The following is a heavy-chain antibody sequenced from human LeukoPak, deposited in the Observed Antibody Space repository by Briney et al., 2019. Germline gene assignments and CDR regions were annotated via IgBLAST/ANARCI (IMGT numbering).Heavy chain of an antibody. CDR1: GFTFSSYW. V-gene: IGHV3-74*01. CDR2: INSDGSST. Sequence: GGSLRLSCAASGFTFSSYWMHWVRQAPGKGLVWVSRINSDGSSTSYADSVKGRFTISRDNAKNTLYLQMNRLRAEDTAVYYCARVGYYDFWSGYYSSGDEYFDYWGQGTLVTVSS. J-gene: IGHJ4*02. D-gene: IGHD3-3*01. CDR3: ARVGYYDFWSGYYSSGDEYFDY.